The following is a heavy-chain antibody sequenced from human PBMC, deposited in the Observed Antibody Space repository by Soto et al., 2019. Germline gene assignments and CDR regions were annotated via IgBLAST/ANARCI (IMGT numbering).Heavy chain of an antibody. CDR2: IIPIFGTA. CDR1: GGTFSSYA. CDR3: ARVDYYDSSGYYFPFDY. Sequence: SVKVSCKASGGTFSSYAISWVRQAPGQGLEWMGGIIPIFGTANYAQKFQGRVTITADESTSTAYMELSSLRSEDTAVYYCARVDYYDSSGYYFPFDYCGQGPLVTVSS. V-gene: IGHV1-69*13. J-gene: IGHJ4*02. D-gene: IGHD3-22*01.